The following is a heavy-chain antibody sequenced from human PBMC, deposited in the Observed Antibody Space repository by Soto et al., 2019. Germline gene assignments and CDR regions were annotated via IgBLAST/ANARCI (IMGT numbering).Heavy chain of an antibody. CDR2: ISGSGGST. J-gene: IGHJ1*01. CDR1: GFTFSSYA. D-gene: IGHD6-13*01. V-gene: IGHV3-23*01. CDR3: AKIPTAAAGTISEYFQH. Sequence: GGSLRLSCVASGFTFSSYAMSWVRQAPGKGLEWVSAISGSGGSTYYADSVKGRFTISRDNSKNTLYLQMNSLRAEDTAVYYCAKIPTAAAGTISEYFQHWGQGTLVTVSS.